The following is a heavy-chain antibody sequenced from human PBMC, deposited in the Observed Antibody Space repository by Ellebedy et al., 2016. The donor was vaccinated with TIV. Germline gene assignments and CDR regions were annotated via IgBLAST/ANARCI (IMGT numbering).Heavy chain of an antibody. D-gene: IGHD3-10*01. J-gene: IGHJ4*02. Sequence: GGSLRLSXTASGFTFGDYGMSWFRQAPGKGLEWVGFIRSKPDGGTTEYAASVKGRVTISRDDSRTIAYLQMNRLKTEDTAVYYCTREVTSGTYRFDFWGQGTLVTVSS. CDR1: GFTFGDYG. V-gene: IGHV3-49*03. CDR3: TREVTSGTYRFDF. CDR2: IRSKPDGGTT.